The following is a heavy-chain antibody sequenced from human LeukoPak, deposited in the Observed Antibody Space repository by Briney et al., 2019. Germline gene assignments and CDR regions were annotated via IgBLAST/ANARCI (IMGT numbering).Heavy chain of an antibody. CDR1: GYTFSSYA. J-gene: IGHJ4*02. Sequence: GGSLRLSCAASGYTFSSYAMHWVRRAPGKGLEYVSAISSNGGSTYYANSVKGRFTISRDNSKNTLYLQMGSLRAEDMAVYYCARDNGLQDGYSHLDYWGQGTLVTVSS. CDR2: ISSNGGST. D-gene: IGHD5-24*01. CDR3: ARDNGLQDGYSHLDY. V-gene: IGHV3-64*01.